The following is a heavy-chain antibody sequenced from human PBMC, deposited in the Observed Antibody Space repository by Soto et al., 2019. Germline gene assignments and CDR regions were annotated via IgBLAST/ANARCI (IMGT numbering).Heavy chain of an antibody. D-gene: IGHD3-9*01. CDR1: GFTFTSSA. CDR3: TRGLVDSSPPYTYHGMDV. V-gene: IGHV1-58*01. CDR2: IVVGSGNT. J-gene: IGHJ6*02. Sequence: SVKVSCKASGFTFTSSAVQWVRQARGQRLEWIGWIVVGSGNTNYAQKFQERVTITRDMSTSTAYMELSSLRSEDTAVYYCTRGLVDSSPPYTYHGMDVWGQGTTVTVSS.